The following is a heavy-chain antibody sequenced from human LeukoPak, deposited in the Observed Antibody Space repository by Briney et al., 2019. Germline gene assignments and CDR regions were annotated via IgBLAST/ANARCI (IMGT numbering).Heavy chain of an antibody. V-gene: IGHV7-4-1*02. CDR3: ARDYWSSSWTFNYYYYGMDV. CDR1: GYTFTIYA. J-gene: IGHJ6*02. CDR2: INTNTGNP. D-gene: IGHD6-13*01. Sequence: AASVTVSFMSSGYTFTIYAMNWVRQAPGQGLEWMGWINTNTGNPTYAQGFTGRFVFSLDTSVSTEYLQISSLKAEDTAVYYCARDYWSSSWTFNYYYYGMDVWGQGTTVTVSS.